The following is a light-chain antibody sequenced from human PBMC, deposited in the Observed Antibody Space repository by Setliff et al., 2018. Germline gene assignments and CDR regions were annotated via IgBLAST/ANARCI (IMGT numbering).Light chain of an antibody. CDR2: RNN. CDR3: AAWDDSLNGGI. J-gene: IGLJ2*01. Sequence: QSVLTQPPSASGTPGQRVTISCSGSSSNIGSNTVNWYQQLPGTAPKLLIYRNNQRPSGVPDRFSGSKSGTSASLAISGLQSEDEADYSCAAWDDSLNGGIFGGGTK. V-gene: IGLV1-44*01. CDR1: SSNIGSNT.